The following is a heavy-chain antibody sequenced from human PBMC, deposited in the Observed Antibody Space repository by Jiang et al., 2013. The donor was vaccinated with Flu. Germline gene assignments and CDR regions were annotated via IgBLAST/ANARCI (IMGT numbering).Heavy chain of an antibody. CDR2: IKQDGIEK. D-gene: IGHD5-12*01. CDR3: AREYGGYTNWYFDL. J-gene: IGHJ2*01. V-gene: IGHV3-7*03. Sequence: DLVQPGGSLRLSCAASGFTFGSYWMNWVRQAPGKGLEWVANIKQDGIEKNYVDSVKGRFTISRDNHKNSVFLQLNSLRPEDTAVYYCAREYGGYTNWYFDLWGRGTLVTVSS. CDR1: GFTFGSYW.